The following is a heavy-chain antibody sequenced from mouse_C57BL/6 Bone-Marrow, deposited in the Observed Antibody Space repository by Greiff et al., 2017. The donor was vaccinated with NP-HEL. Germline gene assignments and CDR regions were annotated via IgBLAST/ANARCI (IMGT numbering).Heavy chain of an antibody. J-gene: IGHJ4*01. CDR2: INPYNGGT. Sequence: VHVKQSGPVLVKPGASVKMSCKASGYTFTDYYMNWVKQSHGKSLEWIGVINPYNGGTSYNQKFKGKATLTVDKSSSTAYMELNSLTSEDSAVYYCARGGYIGGLRRPTGYTYWGQGTSVTVSS. D-gene: IGHD2-4*01. CDR1: GYTFTDYY. CDR3: ARGGYIGGLRRPTGYTY. V-gene: IGHV1-19*01.